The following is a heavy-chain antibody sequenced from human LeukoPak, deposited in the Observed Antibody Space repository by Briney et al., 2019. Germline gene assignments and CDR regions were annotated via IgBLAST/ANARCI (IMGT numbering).Heavy chain of an antibody. V-gene: IGHV4-34*01. CDR1: GGSFSGYY. CDR3: ARGSICSSTSCYRLSPKYYFDY. CDR2: INHSGST. Sequence: SETLSLTCAVYGGSFSGYYWSWIRQPPGRGLEWIGEINHSGSTNYNPSLKSRVTISVDTSKNQFSLKLSSVTAADTAVYYCARGSICSSTSCYRLSPKYYFDYWGQGTLVTVSS. J-gene: IGHJ4*02. D-gene: IGHD2-2*01.